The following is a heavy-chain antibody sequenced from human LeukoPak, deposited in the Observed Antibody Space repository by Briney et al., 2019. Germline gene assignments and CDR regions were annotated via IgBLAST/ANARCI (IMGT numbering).Heavy chain of an antibody. Sequence: GASVKVSCKASGYTFTSYGISWVRQAPRQGLEWMGWIGGNNDNTKYAPRFQGRVTMTTDTSTSTASMELRSLGSDDTAVYYCARDGSGSYGPYAYWGQGTLVTVSS. CDR1: GYTFTSYG. V-gene: IGHV1-18*01. D-gene: IGHD1-26*01. CDR2: IGGNNDNT. J-gene: IGHJ4*02. CDR3: ARDGSGSYGPYAY.